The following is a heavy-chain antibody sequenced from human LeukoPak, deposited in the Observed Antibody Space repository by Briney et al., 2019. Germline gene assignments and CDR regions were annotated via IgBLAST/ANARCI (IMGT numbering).Heavy chain of an antibody. V-gene: IGHV3-66*01. CDR1: GFTVSSNY. J-gene: IGHJ4*02. D-gene: IGHD3-22*01. Sequence: GGSLRLSCAASGFTVSSNYMSWVRQAPGKGLEWVSVIYSGGSTYYADSVKGRFTISRDNSKNTLYLQMNSLRAEDTAVYYCASGSYYDSSGYYCPGYWGQGTLVTVSS. CDR2: IYSGGST. CDR3: ASGSYYDSSGYYCPGY.